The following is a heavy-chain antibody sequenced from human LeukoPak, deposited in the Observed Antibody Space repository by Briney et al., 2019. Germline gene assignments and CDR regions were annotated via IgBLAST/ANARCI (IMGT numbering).Heavy chain of an antibody. D-gene: IGHD3-16*02. CDR3: ARGVDVWGNYRQYYFDY. Sequence: ASVKVSCKASGGTFSSYAISWVRQAPGQGLEWMGGIIPIFGTANYAKKFQGRVTITTEESTSTAYMELSSLRSEDTAVYYCARGVDVWGNYRQYYFDYWGQETLVTVSS. CDR2: IIPIFGTA. CDR1: GGTFSSYA. V-gene: IGHV1-69*05. J-gene: IGHJ4*02.